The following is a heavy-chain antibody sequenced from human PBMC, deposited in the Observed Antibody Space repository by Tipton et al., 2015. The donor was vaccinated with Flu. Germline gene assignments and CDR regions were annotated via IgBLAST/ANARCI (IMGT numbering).Heavy chain of an antibody. Sequence: TLSLTCAVSGYSISSGYHWGWIRQPPGKGLEWIGRIYTSGSTNYNPSLKSRVTISVDTSKNQFFLKLNSVTAADTAVYYCAAGGDTSMSRGDYWGQGTLVTVSS. CDR3: AAGGDTSMSRGDY. J-gene: IGHJ4*02. CDR2: IYTSGST. D-gene: IGHD5-18*01. CDR1: GYSISSGYH. V-gene: IGHV4-38-2*01.